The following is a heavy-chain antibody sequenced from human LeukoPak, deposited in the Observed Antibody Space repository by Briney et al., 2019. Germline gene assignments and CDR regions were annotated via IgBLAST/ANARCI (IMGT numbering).Heavy chain of an antibody. V-gene: IGHV4-34*01. Sequence: SETLSLTCAVYGGSFSGYYWSWIRQPPGNGLEWIGEINHSGSTNYNPSLKSRVTISVDTSKNQFSLKLSSVTAADAAVYYCARGRQWLVPNYFDYWGQGTLVTVSS. CDR2: INHSGST. D-gene: IGHD6-19*01. CDR1: GGSFSGYY. J-gene: IGHJ4*02. CDR3: ARGRQWLVPNYFDY.